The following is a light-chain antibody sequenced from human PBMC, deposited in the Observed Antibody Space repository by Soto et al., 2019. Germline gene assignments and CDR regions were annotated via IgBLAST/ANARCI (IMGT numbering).Light chain of an antibody. J-gene: IGLJ1*01. CDR1: SSDVGGYNY. Sequence: QSVLTQPASVSVSPGQSITISCTGTSSDVGGYNYVSWYQQHPGKAPKLIIFEVSYRPSGISNRFSASKSGDTASLTISGLQADDEADYYCCSYTDSRTHIFGSGTKVTV. CDR2: EVS. CDR3: CSYTDSRTHI. V-gene: IGLV2-14*01.